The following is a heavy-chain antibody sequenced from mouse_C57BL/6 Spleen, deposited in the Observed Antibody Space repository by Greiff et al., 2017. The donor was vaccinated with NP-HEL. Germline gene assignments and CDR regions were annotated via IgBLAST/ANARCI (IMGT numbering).Heavy chain of an antibody. V-gene: IGHV1-82*01. CDR2: IYPGDGDT. Sequence: VQLQQSGPELVQPGASVTISCKASGYAFSSSWLHWVKQRPGKGLEWIGRIYPGDGDTNYNGKFTGKATLTADKSSSTAYMQLSSLTAEDSAVYVCARWPRGNYVDDWGQGTTLTVSS. CDR3: ARWPRGNYVDD. CDR1: GYAFSSSW. J-gene: IGHJ2*01.